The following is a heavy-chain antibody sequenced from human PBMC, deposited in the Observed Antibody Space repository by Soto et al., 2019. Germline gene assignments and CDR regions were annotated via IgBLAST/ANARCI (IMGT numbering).Heavy chain of an antibody. Sequence: QVQLVESGGGVVQPGRSLRLSCAASGFTFSSYGMHWVRQAPGKGLEWVAVISYDGSNKYYADSVKGRFTISRDNSKNTLYLQMNILRAEDTAVYYCAKEDSSGWYYFDYWGQGTLVTVSS. V-gene: IGHV3-30*18. J-gene: IGHJ4*02. CDR3: AKEDSSGWYYFDY. CDR2: ISYDGSNK. D-gene: IGHD6-19*01. CDR1: GFTFSSYG.